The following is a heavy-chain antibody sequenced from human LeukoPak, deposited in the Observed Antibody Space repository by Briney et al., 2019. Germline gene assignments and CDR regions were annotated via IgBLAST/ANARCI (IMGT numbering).Heavy chain of an antibody. CDR3: ARGDQLRLGELSLPNFDY. J-gene: IGHJ4*02. V-gene: IGHV1-18*01. CDR1: GYTFTSYG. D-gene: IGHD3-16*02. CDR2: ISTYNGNT. Sequence: ASVKVSCKASGYTFTSYGISWVRRAPGQGLEWMGWISTYNGNTNYAQNLQGRVTMTTDTSTSTAYMELRSLRSDDTAVYYCARGDQLRLGELSLPNFDYWGQGTLVTVSS.